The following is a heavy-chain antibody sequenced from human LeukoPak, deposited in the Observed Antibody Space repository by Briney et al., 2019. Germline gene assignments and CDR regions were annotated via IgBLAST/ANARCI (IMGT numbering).Heavy chain of an antibody. J-gene: IGHJ4*02. CDR2: INHSKST. D-gene: IGHD3-16*02. V-gene: IGHV4-34*01. Sequence: PSETLSLTCAVYGWSFSGYYWIWIRQPPGKGLEWIGEINHSKSTTYNPSLKSRATISVDTSKNQFSLKRSSVTAADTAVYYCASLFTFGGVIVYFAYWGQGTLVTVSS. CDR3: ASLFTFGGVIVYFAY. CDR1: GWSFSGYY.